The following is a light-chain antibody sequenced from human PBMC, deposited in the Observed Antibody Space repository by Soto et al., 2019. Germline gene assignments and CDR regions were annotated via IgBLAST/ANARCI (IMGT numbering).Light chain of an antibody. Sequence: QSVLTQPPSASGTPGQRVTISCSGSSSNIGSNYVYWYQQLPGTAPKLLIYRNNQRPSGVPDRFSGSKSGTSASLAISGLRSEDEAYYYCAAWDDSLSGAVFGGGTQLTVL. CDR1: SSNIGSNY. J-gene: IGLJ7*01. CDR2: RNN. CDR3: AAWDDSLSGAV. V-gene: IGLV1-47*01.